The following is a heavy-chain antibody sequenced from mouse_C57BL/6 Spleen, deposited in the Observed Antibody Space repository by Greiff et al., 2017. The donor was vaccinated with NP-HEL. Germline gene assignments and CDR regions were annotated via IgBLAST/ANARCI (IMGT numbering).Heavy chain of an antibody. CDR1: GFTFSDYY. V-gene: IGHV5-16*01. D-gene: IGHD2-1*01. J-gene: IGHJ2*01. CDR3: AREGYGNYLYYFDY. CDR2: INYDGSST. Sequence: EVMLVESEGGLVQPGSSMKLSCTASGFTFSDYYMAWVRQVPEKGLEWVANINYDGSSTYYLDSLKSRFIISRDNAKNILYLQMSSLKSEDTATYYCAREGYGNYLYYFDYWGQGTTLTVSS.